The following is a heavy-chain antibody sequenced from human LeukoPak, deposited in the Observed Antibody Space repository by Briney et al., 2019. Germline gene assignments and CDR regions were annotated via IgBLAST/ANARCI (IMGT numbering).Heavy chain of an antibody. J-gene: IGHJ6*03. CDR1: GFTFSSYG. CDR3: AKTKTHHGGNMIDWLWSNYYYMDV. Sequence: GGSLRLSCAASGFTFSSYGMHWVRQAPGKGLEWVAFIRYDGSNKYYADSVKGRFTISRDNSKNTLYLQMNSLRAEDTAVYYCAKTKTHHGGNMIDWLWSNYYYMDVWGKGTTVTISS. D-gene: IGHD3-9*01. V-gene: IGHV3-30*02. CDR2: IRYDGSNK.